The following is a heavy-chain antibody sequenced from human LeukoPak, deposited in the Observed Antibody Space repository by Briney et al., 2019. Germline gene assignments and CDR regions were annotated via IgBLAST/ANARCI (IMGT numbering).Heavy chain of an antibody. CDR1: GFTFSSYS. Sequence: GGSLRLSCAASGFTFSSYSMNWVRQAPGKGLEWVSCISRDSSNIYYADSVKGRFTISRDNAKNSLYLQMNSLRVEDTAVYYCVRGKYDNSGYWVYWGQGTLVTVSS. V-gene: IGHV3-21*01. J-gene: IGHJ4*02. CDR3: VRGKYDNSGYWVY. D-gene: IGHD3-22*01. CDR2: ISRDSSNI.